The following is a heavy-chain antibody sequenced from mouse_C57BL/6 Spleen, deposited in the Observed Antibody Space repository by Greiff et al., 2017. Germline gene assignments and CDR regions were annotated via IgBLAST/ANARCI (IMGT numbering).Heavy chain of an antibody. Sequence: DVQLQESGPGLVKPSQSLSLTCSVTGYSITSGYYWNWIRQFPGNKLEWMGYIRYDGSNNYNPSLKNRISITRDTSKNQFFLKLNSVTTEDTATYYCARTTYGSSYNYAMDYWGQGTSVTVSS. CDR3: ARTTYGSSYNYAMDY. CDR2: IRYDGSN. D-gene: IGHD1-1*01. V-gene: IGHV3-6*01. CDR1: GYSITSGYY. J-gene: IGHJ4*01.